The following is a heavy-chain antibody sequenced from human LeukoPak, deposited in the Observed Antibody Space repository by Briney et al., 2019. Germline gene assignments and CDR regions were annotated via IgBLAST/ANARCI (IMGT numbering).Heavy chain of an antibody. CDR1: GFTFSSYG. J-gene: IGHJ6*02. V-gene: IGHV3-30*18. CDR2: ISYDGSNK. D-gene: IGHD3-10*01. Sequence: RRSLRLSCAASGFTFSSYGMHWVRQAPSKGLEWVAVISYDGSNKYYADSVKGRFTISRDNSKNTLYLQMNSLRAEDTAVYYCAKDSWGVKYYGSGSYYGMAVGGQGTTVTVSS. CDR3: AKDSWGVKYYGSGSYYGMAV.